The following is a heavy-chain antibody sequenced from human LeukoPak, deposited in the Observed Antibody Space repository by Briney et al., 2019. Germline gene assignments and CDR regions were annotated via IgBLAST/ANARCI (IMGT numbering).Heavy chain of an antibody. CDR2: IIPDSGSA. Sequence: ASVKVSCKPSGYTFTNYYVHWVRQAPGQGLEWMGYIIPDSGSADYDQRFQGRVTMTRDKSISTVYMELSSLRSDDMAVYYCSTEDKYCSGANCGKYWGQGTLVTVSS. CDR3: STEDKYCSGANCGKY. CDR1: GYTFTNYY. V-gene: IGHV1-2*02. D-gene: IGHD2-15*01. J-gene: IGHJ4*02.